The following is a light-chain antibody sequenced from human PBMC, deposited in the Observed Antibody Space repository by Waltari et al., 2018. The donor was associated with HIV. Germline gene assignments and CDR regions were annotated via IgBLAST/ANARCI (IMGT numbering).Light chain of an antibody. V-gene: IGKV3-11*01. J-gene: IGKJ2*01. CDR1: QSVFTY. CDR2: DAS. Sequence: EIVLTQSPVTLSFSVGERATVSCRASQSVFTYLAWYHQRPGQPPRLLIYDASNRATGIPPRFRASGSGTDFNLTISGLESEDFGLYFCQQRRAWPITFGQGTKVEIK. CDR3: QQRRAWPIT.